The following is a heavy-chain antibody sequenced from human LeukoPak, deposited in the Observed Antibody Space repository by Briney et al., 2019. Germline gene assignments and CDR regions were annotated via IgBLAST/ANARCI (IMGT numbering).Heavy chain of an antibody. CDR3: ARDGNFGYDAFDI. V-gene: IGHV3-33*01. D-gene: IGHD3-10*01. CDR2: IWDDGSEK. J-gene: IGHJ3*02. Sequence: PGTCLRLSCAASGFTFSSYGMHWVRQAPGKGLEWVAVIWDDGSEKYYADSVKGRFSISRDNSENTLSLQVNSLRAEDTAVYYCARDGNFGYDAFDIWGRGTMVTVSS. CDR1: GFTFSSYG.